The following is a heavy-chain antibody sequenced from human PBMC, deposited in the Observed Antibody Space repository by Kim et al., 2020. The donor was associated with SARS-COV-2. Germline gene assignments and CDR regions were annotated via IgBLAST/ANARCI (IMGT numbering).Heavy chain of an antibody. CDR2: MNPNSGNT. CDR1: GYTFTSYD. CDR3: ARGPVYYYDSSGYYPFDY. D-gene: IGHD3-22*01. J-gene: IGHJ4*02. V-gene: IGHV1-8*01. Sequence: ASVKVSCKASGYTFTSYDINWVRQATGQGLEWMGWMNPNSGNTGYAQKFQGRVTMTRNTSISTAYMELSSLRSEDTAVYYCARGPVYYYDSSGYYPFDYWGQGTLVTVSS.